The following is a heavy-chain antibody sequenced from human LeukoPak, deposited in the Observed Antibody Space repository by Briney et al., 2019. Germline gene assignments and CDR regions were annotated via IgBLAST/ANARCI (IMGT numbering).Heavy chain of an antibody. J-gene: IGHJ5*02. CDR2: IKQDGSEK. CDR1: GFTLSSYW. D-gene: IGHD4-17*01. CDR3: ARAPGEGWFDP. V-gene: IGHV3-7*01. Sequence: GGSLRLSCAASGFTLSSYWMSWVRQAPGKGLEWVASIKQDGSEKYYVDSVKGRFTISRDNAKNSLYLQMNSLRAEDTALYYCARAPGEGWFDPWGQGTLVTVSS.